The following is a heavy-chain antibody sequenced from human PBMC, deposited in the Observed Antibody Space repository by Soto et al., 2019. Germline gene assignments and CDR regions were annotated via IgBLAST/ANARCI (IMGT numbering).Heavy chain of an antibody. D-gene: IGHD4-17*01. CDR2: IWYDGSNK. CDR3: ARDAPEATVTNYYYYYMDV. V-gene: IGHV3-33*01. CDR1: GFTFSSYG. Sequence: QVQLVESGGGVVQPGRSLRLSCAASGFTFSSYGMHWVRQAPGKGLEWVAVIWYDGSNKYYADSVKGRFTISSDNSKNTLYLQMNSLRAEDTAVYYCARDAPEATVTNYYYYYMDVWGKGTTVTVSS. J-gene: IGHJ6*03.